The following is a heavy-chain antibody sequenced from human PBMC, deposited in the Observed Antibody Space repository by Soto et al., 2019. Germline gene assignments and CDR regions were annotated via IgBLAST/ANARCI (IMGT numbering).Heavy chain of an antibody. CDR1: GGSISSGDYY. V-gene: IGHV4-30-4*01. Sequence: PSETLSLTCTVSGGSISSGDYYWSWIRQPPGKGLEWIGYIYYSGSTYYNPSLKSRVTISVDTSKNQFSLKLSSVTAADTAVYYCARGVVYGDQGWDYWGQGTLVTVSS. J-gene: IGHJ4*02. CDR2: IYYSGST. D-gene: IGHD4-17*01. CDR3: ARGVVYGDQGWDY.